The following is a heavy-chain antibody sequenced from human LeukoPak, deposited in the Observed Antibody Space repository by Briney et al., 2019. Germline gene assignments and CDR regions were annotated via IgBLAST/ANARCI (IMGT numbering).Heavy chain of an antibody. D-gene: IGHD6-13*01. Sequence: SETLSLTCTVSGYSISSGYYWGWIRQPPGKGLEWIGSIYHSGSTYYNPSLKSRVTISVDTSKNPFSLKLSSVTAADTAVYYCARDRAAAANDAFDIWGQGTMVTVSS. CDR3: ARDRAAAANDAFDI. CDR1: GYSISSGYY. V-gene: IGHV4-38-2*02. J-gene: IGHJ3*02. CDR2: IYHSGST.